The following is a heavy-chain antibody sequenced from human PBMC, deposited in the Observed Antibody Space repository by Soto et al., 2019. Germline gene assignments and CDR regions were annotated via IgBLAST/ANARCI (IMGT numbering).Heavy chain of an antibody. V-gene: IGHV1-69*13. CDR1: GGTFSSYA. Sequence: VKVSCKASGGTFSSYAISWVRQAPGQGLEWMGGIIPIFGTANYAQKFQGRVTITADESTSTAYMELSSLRSEDTAVYYCARDNSVVTATPDYYYGMDVWGQGTTVTVSS. CDR2: IIPIFGTA. J-gene: IGHJ6*02. CDR3: ARDNSVVTATPDYYYGMDV. D-gene: IGHD2-21*02.